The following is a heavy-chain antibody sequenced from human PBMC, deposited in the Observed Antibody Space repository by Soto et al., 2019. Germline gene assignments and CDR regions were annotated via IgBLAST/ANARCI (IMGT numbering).Heavy chain of an antibody. Sequence: PGESLKISCKGSGYSFTSYWISWVRQMPGKGLEWMGRIDPSDSYTNYSPSFQGHVTISADKSIITAYLQWSSLKASDTAMYYCASLRGPLHYYGMDVWGQGTTVTVSS. CDR2: IDPSDSYT. J-gene: IGHJ6*02. D-gene: IGHD5-12*01. CDR3: ASLRGPLHYYGMDV. CDR1: GYSFTSYW. V-gene: IGHV5-10-1*01.